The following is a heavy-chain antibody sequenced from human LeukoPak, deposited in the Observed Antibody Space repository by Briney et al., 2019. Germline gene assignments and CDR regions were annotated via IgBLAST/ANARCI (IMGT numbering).Heavy chain of an antibody. V-gene: IGHV1-18*01. CDR1: GYTFTSYG. CDR2: ISAYNGNT. CDR3: ARDPQNKYCSSTSCYSGPPYNWFDP. Sequence: ASVKVSCKASGYTFTSYGISWVRQAPGQGLEWMGWISAYNGNTNYAQKLQGRVTMTTDTSTSTAYMELRSLRSDDTAVYYCARDPQNKYCSSTSCYSGPPYNWFDPWGQGTLVTVSS. J-gene: IGHJ5*02. D-gene: IGHD2-2*01.